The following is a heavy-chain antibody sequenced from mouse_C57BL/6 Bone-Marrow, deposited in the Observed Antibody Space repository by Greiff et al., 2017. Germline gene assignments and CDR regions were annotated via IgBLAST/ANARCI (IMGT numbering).Heavy chain of an antibody. J-gene: IGHJ1*03. CDR2: IYPGSGST. CDR1: GYTFTSYW. V-gene: IGHV1-55*01. CDR3: ARPYYSNYWYFDV. Sequence: QVHVKQPGAELVKPGASVKMSCKASGYTFTSYWITWVKQRPGQGLEWIGDIYPGSGSTNYNEKFKIKATLTVDTSSSTAYMQLSSLTSEDSAVYYCARPYYSNYWYFDVWGTGTTVTVSS. D-gene: IGHD2-5*01.